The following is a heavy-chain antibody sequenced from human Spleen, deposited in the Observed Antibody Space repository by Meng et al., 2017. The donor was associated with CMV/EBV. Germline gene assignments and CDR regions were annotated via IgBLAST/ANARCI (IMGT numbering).Heavy chain of an antibody. CDR1: GFTFGDFA. V-gene: IGHV3-49*04. D-gene: IGHD1-26*01. J-gene: IGHJ4*02. CDR2: IRRKGYGGTT. CDR3: TKCHSGSNFDY. Sequence: GGSLRLSCTTSGFTFGDFAMTWVRQAPGKGLEWVGFIRRKGYGGTTEYAASVKGRFTISRDDSKSIAYLQMNSLKTEDTAVYYCTKCHSGSNFDYWGQGTLVTVSS.